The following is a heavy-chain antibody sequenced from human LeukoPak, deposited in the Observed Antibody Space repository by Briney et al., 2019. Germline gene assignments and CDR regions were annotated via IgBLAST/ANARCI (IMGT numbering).Heavy chain of an antibody. D-gene: IGHD3-10*01. CDR3: ARVSYYGSGNMDV. Sequence: GGSLRLSCAASGFTFDDYGMSWVRQAPGKGLEWVSGINWNGGSTGYADSVKGRFTISRDNAKNSLYLQMNSLRAEDTALYYCARVSYYGSGNMDVWGKGTTVNVSS. CDR1: GFTFDDYG. V-gene: IGHV3-20*04. CDR2: INWNGGST. J-gene: IGHJ6*03.